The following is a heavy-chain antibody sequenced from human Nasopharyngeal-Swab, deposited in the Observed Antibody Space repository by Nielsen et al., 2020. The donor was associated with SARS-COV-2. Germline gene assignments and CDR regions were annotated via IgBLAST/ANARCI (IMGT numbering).Heavy chain of an antibody. CDR1: GFDFTDYY. Sequence: GESLKISCAASGFDFTDYYMSWIRQAPGKGLEWISHISGSQNTRTYADSVTGRFAVSRDNTKKSLYLQMSSLRSDDTAVYYCARIRQGDGFPEHWGQGTLVIVSS. D-gene: IGHD5-24*01. V-gene: IGHV3-11*04. CDR2: ISGSQNTR. J-gene: IGHJ4*02. CDR3: ARIRQGDGFPEH.